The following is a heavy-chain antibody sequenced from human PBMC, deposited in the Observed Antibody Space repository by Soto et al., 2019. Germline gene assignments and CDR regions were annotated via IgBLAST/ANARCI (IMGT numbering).Heavy chain of an antibody. J-gene: IGHJ6*02. CDR1: GFTFSSFG. D-gene: IGHD3-3*01. V-gene: IGHV3-33*01. Sequence: QVQVVESGGCVVQPGRSLRLSCAASGFTFSSFGMHWVRQAPGKGLEWVSLIWYDGSKKSYGDSVQGRFTISRDNSRNTVYLQMNSLRADDTAVYYCARDASYYSLWSGYYPSRNGMDVWGQGTTVTVSS. CDR2: IWYDGSKK. CDR3: ARDASYYSLWSGYYPSRNGMDV.